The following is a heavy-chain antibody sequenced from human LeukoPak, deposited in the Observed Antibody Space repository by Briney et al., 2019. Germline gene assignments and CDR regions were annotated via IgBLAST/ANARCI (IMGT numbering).Heavy chain of an antibody. V-gene: IGHV3-9*01. CDR1: GLTFDDYA. D-gene: IGHD6-13*01. J-gene: IGHJ4*02. CDR3: VKDRAYDSSWLFDY. Sequence: GGSLRLSCAASGLTFDDYAMHWVRQPPGKGLEWVSGIGWSSGTIGYADSVKGRFTISRDNAKNSLYLQMNSLRAEDTALYYCVKDRAYDSSWLFDYWGQGTLVTVSS. CDR2: IGWSSGTI.